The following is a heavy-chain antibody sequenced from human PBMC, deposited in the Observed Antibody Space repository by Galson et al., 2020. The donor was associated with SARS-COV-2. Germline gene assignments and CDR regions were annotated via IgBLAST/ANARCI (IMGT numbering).Heavy chain of an antibody. J-gene: IGHJ3*02. Sequence: GGSLRLSCAASGFAFSSYTMNWVRQAPGKGLEWVASLDTSSTYIYYADSLKGRSTISRDNAENSLYRQMNGLRAEDTAVYYCAREGVVVPHDAFDIWAKGQWSPALQ. CDR2: LDTSSTYI. CDR3: AREGVVVPHDAFDI. V-gene: IGHV3-21*01. CDR1: GFAFSSYT. D-gene: IGHD2-21*01.